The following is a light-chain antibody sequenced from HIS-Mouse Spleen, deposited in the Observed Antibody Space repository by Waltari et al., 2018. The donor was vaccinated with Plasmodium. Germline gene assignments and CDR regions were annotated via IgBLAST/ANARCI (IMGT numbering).Light chain of an antibody. CDR3: QQYGSSPYT. V-gene: IGKV3-20*01. Sequence: EIVLTRSPGTLSLSPGDRATLSCRASQSVSSSYLAWYQQKPGQAPRLLIYGASSRATGIPDRFSGSGSGTDFTLTISRLEPEDFAVYYCQQYGSSPYTFGQGTKLEIK. J-gene: IGKJ2*01. CDR1: QSVSSSY. CDR2: GAS.